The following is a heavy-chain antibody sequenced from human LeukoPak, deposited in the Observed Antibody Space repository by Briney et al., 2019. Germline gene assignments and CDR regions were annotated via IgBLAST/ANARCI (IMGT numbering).Heavy chain of an antibody. CDR3: AKDPSSGWSPDYDWFDH. CDR2: ISGSGGST. CDR1: GFTFSSYA. J-gene: IGHJ5*02. V-gene: IGHV3-23*01. Sequence: GGSVPHLCAASGFTFSSYAMSWVRQAPGKGLEWVSAISGSGGSTYYADSVKGRFTISRDNSKNTLYLQMNSLRAEDTAVYYCAKDPSSGWSPDYDWFDHWGQGTLVTVSS. D-gene: IGHD6-19*01.